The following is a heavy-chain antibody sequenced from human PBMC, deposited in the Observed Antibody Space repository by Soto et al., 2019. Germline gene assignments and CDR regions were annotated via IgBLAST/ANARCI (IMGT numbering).Heavy chain of an antibody. CDR2: IASGSSYV. J-gene: IGHJ4*02. CDR1: VFTFSTYN. V-gene: IGHV3-21*01. CDR3: AREPLDLVYCNRHNCLTFDY. Sequence: GGSLQISCAASVFTFSTYNMHWVRQTPGKGLDLVSFIASGSSYVYYADSMKGRFTISRDNAKNSLYLQMNSLRADDTAVYYCAREPLDLVYCNRHNCLTFDYWGPGTMVTVSS. D-gene: IGHD2-15*01.